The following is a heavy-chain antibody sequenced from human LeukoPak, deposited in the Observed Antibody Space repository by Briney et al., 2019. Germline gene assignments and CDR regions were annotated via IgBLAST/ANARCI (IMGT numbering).Heavy chain of an antibody. Sequence: GGSLRLSCAATGFTFSSYSMNWVRQAPGKGLEWVSSISSSSSYIYYADSVKGRFTISRDNAKNSLYLQMNSLRAEDTAVYYCARGGMEGFDYWGQGTLATVSS. CDR1: GFTFSSYS. J-gene: IGHJ4*02. V-gene: IGHV3-21*01. D-gene: IGHD3-16*01. CDR2: ISSSSSYI. CDR3: ARGGMEGFDY.